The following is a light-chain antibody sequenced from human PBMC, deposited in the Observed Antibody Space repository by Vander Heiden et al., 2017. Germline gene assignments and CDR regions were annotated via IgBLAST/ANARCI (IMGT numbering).Light chain of an antibody. CDR2: GAS. V-gene: IGKV3-20*01. CDR3: QQYGSSPYT. CDR1: QSVSSSY. J-gene: IGKJ2*01. Sequence: DTVFTQSPGTLALSPGERATLSCRASQSVSSSYLAWYQQKPGQAPRLLIYGASSRATGIPDRFSGSGSGTDFTLTISRLEPEDFAVYYCQQYGSSPYTFGQGTKLEIK.